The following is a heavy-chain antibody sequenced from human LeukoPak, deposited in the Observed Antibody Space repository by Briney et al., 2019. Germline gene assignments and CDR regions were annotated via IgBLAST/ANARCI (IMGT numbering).Heavy chain of an antibody. CDR2: ISAYNGNT. Sequence: AASVKVSCKASGYTFTSYGISWVRQAPGQGLEWMGWISAYNGNTNYAQKLQGRVTMTTDTSTSTAYMELRSLRSEDMAVYYCARGHYGDYFPYYFDYWGQGTLVTVSS. CDR1: GYTFTSYG. V-gene: IGHV1-18*03. D-gene: IGHD4-17*01. CDR3: ARGHYGDYFPYYFDY. J-gene: IGHJ4*02.